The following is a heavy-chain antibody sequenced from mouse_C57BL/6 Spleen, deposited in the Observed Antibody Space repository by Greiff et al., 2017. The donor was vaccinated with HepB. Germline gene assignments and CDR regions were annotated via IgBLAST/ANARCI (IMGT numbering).Heavy chain of an antibody. V-gene: IGHV1-81*01. D-gene: IGHD1-1*01. Sequence: QVQLQQSGAELARPGASVKLSCKASGYTFTSYGISWVKQRTGQGLEWIGEIYPRSGNTYYNEKFKGKATLTADKSSSTAYMELRSLTSDDSAVYFCAREEGYYGSSYRGFAYWGQGTLVTVSA. CDR1: GYTFTSYG. J-gene: IGHJ3*01. CDR2: IYPRSGNT. CDR3: AREEGYYGSSYRGFAY.